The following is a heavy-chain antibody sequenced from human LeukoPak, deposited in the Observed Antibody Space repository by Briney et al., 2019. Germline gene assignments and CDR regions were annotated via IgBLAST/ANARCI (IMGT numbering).Heavy chain of an antibody. J-gene: IGHJ5*02. Sequence: KPSETLSLTCSVAGGSISRSTYYWAWIRQPPGKGLEWIGTIYYSGSTYYNPSLKSAVIISVDTSKNQFSLKLTSVTAADTAVYFCARDCSGGSCYPTDLYNWFDPWGQGTLVTVSS. CDR3: ARDCSGGSCYPTDLYNWFDP. CDR2: IYYSGST. V-gene: IGHV4-39*02. D-gene: IGHD2-15*01. CDR1: GGSISRSTYY.